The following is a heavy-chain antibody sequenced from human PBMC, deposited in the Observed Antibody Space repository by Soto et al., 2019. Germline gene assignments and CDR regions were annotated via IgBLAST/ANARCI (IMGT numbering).Heavy chain of an antibody. J-gene: IGHJ3*02. V-gene: IGHV3-7*01. CDR1: GFTFSRYW. CDR2: IKQDGTEK. D-gene: IGHD5-18*01. Sequence: VGSLRLSCAASGFTFSRYWTNWVRQAPGKGLEWVANIKQDGTEKNYVDSVKGRFTISRDNARNSLYLQMDSLRAEDTAVYFCARGDTPMITGMDSFDIWGQGTMVTVSS. CDR3: ARGDTPMITGMDSFDI.